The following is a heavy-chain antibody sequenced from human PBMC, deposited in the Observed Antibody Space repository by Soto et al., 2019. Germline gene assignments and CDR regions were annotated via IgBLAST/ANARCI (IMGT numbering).Heavy chain of an antibody. CDR3: AREAWYDFWSGPGWFDP. J-gene: IGHJ5*02. CDR1: GFTVSSNY. Sequence: EVQVVESGGGLVQPGESLRLSCAASGFTVSSNYMSWVRQAPGKGLEWVSVIDSGGNTYYADSVKGRFTISRDNSENTLYLQINSLRVEDTAVYYCAREAWYDFWSGPGWFDPWGQGTLVTVSS. V-gene: IGHV3-66*01. D-gene: IGHD3-3*01. CDR2: IDSGGNT.